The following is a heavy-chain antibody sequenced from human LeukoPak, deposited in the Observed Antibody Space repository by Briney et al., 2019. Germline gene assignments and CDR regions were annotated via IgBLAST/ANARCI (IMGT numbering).Heavy chain of an antibody. Sequence: GGSLRLSCAASGFTFSTYAMSWVRQAPGKGLKWVSAISGGGGTTYYADSVKGRFTISRDNSKDTLYLQMDSLRAEDTAVYYCVKCGSGLWFGGDKYFDYWGQGTLVTVSS. D-gene: IGHD3-10*01. V-gene: IGHV3-23*01. CDR3: VKCGSGLWFGGDKYFDY. J-gene: IGHJ4*02. CDR2: ISGGGGTT. CDR1: GFTFSTYA.